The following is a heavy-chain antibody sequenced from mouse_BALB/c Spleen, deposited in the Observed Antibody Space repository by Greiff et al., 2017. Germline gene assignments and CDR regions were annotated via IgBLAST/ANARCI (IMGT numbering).Heavy chain of an antibody. V-gene: IGHV8-12*01. Sequence: QVTLKESGPGILQPSQTLSLTCSFSGFSLSTSGMGVSWIRQPSGKGLEWLAHIYWDDDKRYNPSLKSRLTISKDTSRNQVFLKITSVDTADTATYYCARRERNSYAMDYWGQGTSVTVSS. CDR1: GFSLSTSGMG. CDR3: ARRERNSYAMDY. J-gene: IGHJ4*01. D-gene: IGHD2-1*01. CDR2: IYWDDDK.